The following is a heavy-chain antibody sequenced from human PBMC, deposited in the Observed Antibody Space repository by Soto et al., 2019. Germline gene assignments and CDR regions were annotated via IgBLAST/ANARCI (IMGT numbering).Heavy chain of an antibody. CDR2: ISAYNGNT. Sequence: ASVKVSCKASGYTFTSYGISWVRQAPGQGLEWMGWISAYNGNTNYAQKLQGRVTMTTDTSTSTAYMELRSLRSDDTAVYYCASTQWVTGTPFRYYGMDVWGQGTKVTVSS. D-gene: IGHD1-20*01. CDR1: GYTFTSYG. CDR3: ASTQWVTGTPFRYYGMDV. V-gene: IGHV1-18*01. J-gene: IGHJ6*02.